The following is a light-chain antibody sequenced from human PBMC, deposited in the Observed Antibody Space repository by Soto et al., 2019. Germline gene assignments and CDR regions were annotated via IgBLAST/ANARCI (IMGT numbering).Light chain of an antibody. V-gene: IGKV3-20*01. J-gene: IGKJ1*01. Sequence: EVVLTQSPGTLSLSPGERATLSCRASQSISSKSLAWYQQKLGQAPRLLIYGASSRATDIPDRFSGSGSGTDFTLTISCLQSEDFATYYCQQYYSYPWTFGQGTKVEIK. CDR3: QQYYSYPWT. CDR1: QSISSKS. CDR2: GAS.